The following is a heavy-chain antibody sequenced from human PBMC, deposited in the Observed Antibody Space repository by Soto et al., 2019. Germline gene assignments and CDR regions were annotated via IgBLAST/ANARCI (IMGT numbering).Heavy chain of an antibody. CDR3: SKDQGDYYYYDSTGYDY. J-gene: IGHJ4*02. V-gene: IGHV3-23*01. CDR2: SSGSGVIT. CDR1: GFTFSSYA. Sequence: GGSLRLSCAASGFTFSSYALRWVRQAPWKGLDWVSASSGSGVITYYADSVKGRFTISRDNSKYTLYLQMNSLRAEDTAVYYCSKDQGDYYYYDSTGYDYWGQGTLVNVSS. D-gene: IGHD3-22*01.